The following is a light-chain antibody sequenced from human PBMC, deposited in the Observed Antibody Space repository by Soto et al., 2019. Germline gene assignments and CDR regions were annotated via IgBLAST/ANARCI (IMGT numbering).Light chain of an antibody. CDR3: SSYAGSSNV. CDR1: SSDVGGYNY. V-gene: IGLV2-8*01. CDR2: EVN. Sequence: QSALTQPPSVSGSPGQSVAISCTGTSSDVGGYNYVSWYQQHPGKAPKLMIYEVNKRPSGVPDRFSGSKSGNTASLTVSGLQAEDEADYYCSSYAGSSNVFGTGTKVTVL. J-gene: IGLJ1*01.